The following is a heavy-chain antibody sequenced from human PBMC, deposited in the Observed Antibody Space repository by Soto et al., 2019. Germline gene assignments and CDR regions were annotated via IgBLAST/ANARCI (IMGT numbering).Heavy chain of an antibody. D-gene: IGHD3-16*01. CDR2: ISYDGSYK. CDR3: AKNFIPLSPDLYFDS. Sequence: PGGSLRLSCASAGGTCMGYGMRWARPAPGRGLEWVAVISYDGSYKSYEDSVKGRFTISRDNYKNTLHLQMDSLRAEDTAVYYCAKNFIPLSPDLYFDSWGQGTLVPLSS. CDR1: GGTCMGYG. J-gene: IGHJ4*02. V-gene: IGHV3-30*18.